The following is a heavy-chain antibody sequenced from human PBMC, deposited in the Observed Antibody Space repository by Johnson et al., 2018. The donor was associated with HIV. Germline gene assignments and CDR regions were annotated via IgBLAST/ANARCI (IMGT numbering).Heavy chain of an antibody. CDR1: GFTFSSYW. CDR2: IKSKTDGGTT. V-gene: IGHV3-15*01. D-gene: IGHD3-10*01. CDR3: ARAKYGLWFRESNAFDI. J-gene: IGHJ3*02. Sequence: VQLVESGGGVVQPGRSLRLSCAASGFTFSSYWMSWVRQAPGKGLEWVGRIKSKTDGGTTDYAAPVKGRFTISRDDSKNTLYLQMNSLRAEDTAVYYCARAKYGLWFRESNAFDIWGQGTMVTVSS.